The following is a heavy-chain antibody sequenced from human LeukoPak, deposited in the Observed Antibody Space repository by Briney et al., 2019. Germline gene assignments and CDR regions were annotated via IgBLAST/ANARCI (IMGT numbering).Heavy chain of an antibody. CDR1: GYSFTSYW. V-gene: IGHV5-51*01. Sequence: GESLKISCKGSGYSFTSYWIGWVRQMPGKGLEWMGIIYPDDSDTRYSPPFQGQVTISADKSISTAYLQWSSLKASDTAMYYCARDPIDYGDYDLDSFAFDIWGQGTMVTVSS. D-gene: IGHD4-17*01. CDR3: ARDPIDYGDYDLDSFAFDI. CDR2: IYPDDSDT. J-gene: IGHJ3*02.